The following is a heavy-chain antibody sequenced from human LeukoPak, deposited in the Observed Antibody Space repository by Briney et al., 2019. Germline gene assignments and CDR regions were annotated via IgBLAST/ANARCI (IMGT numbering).Heavy chain of an antibody. CDR3: VWFGELSSFDY. J-gene: IGHJ4*02. CDR2: IIPILGIA. Sequence: SVKVSCKASGYTFTSYDINWVRQATGQGLEWMGRIIPILGIANYAQKFQGRVTITADKSTSTAYMELSSLRSEDTAVYYCVWFGELSSFDYWGQGTLVTVSS. V-gene: IGHV1-69*04. CDR1: GYTFTSYD. D-gene: IGHD3-10*01.